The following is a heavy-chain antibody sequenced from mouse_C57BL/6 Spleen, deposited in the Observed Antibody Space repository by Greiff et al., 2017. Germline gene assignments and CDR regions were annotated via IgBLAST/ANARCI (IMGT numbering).Heavy chain of an antibody. CDR3: ARGDGWYFVV. V-gene: IGHV5-16*01. Sequence: EVKLMESEGGLVQPGSSMKLSCTASGFTFSDYYMAWVRQVPEKGLEWVANINYDGSSTYYLDSLKSRFIISRDNAKNILYLQMSSLKSEDTATYYCARGDGWYFVVWGTGTTVTVSS. CDR2: INYDGSST. J-gene: IGHJ1*03. CDR1: GFTFSDYY. D-gene: IGHD3-3*01.